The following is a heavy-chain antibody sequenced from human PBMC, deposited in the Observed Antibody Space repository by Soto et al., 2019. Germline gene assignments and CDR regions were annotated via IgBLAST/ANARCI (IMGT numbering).Heavy chain of an antibody. V-gene: IGHV1-24*01. CDR3: ATDSTEFYYYYGMDV. Sequence: GASVKVSCKASGGTFSSYAISWVRQAPGKGLEWMGGFDPEDGETIYAQKFQGRVTMTEDTSTDTAYMELSSLRSEDTAVYYCATDSTEFYYYYGMDVWGQGTTVTVSS. J-gene: IGHJ6*02. CDR2: FDPEDGET. CDR1: GGTFSSYA.